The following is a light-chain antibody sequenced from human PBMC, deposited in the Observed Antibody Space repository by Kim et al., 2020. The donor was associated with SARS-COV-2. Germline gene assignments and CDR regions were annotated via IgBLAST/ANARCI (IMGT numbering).Light chain of an antibody. CDR3: LVSYATIGV. V-gene: IGLV7-46*01. J-gene: IGLJ3*02. CDR2: DTT. CDR1: TGAVSTGHY. Sequence: QAVVTQEPSLTVSPGGTVTFTCGSNTGAVSTGHYPYWLQQRPGQAPRTLIYDTTKKHSWTPARFSGSLLGGKAALTLSGAQPEDEADYYCLVSYATIGVFGGETKLTVL.